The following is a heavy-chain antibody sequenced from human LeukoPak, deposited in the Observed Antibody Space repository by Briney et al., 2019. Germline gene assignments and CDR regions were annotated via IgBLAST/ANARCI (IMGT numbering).Heavy chain of an antibody. Sequence: GGSLRLSCAASGFTFSSYWMSWVRQTPGNGLEWVANINQDGSEKYYVDSVKGRFTISRDNAKNSLYLQMNSLRAEDTAVYYCARGQVWGYYDSSGYSDYWGQGTLVTVSS. CDR2: INQDGSEK. CDR1: GFTFSSYW. J-gene: IGHJ4*02. D-gene: IGHD3-22*01. CDR3: ARGQVWGYYDSSGYSDY. V-gene: IGHV3-7*01.